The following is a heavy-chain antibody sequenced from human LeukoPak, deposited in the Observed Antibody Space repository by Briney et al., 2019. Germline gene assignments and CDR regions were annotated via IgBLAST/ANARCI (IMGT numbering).Heavy chain of an antibody. Sequence: TSETLSLTCTVSGGSISSGGYYWSWIRQHPGKGLEWIGYIYYSGSTNYNPSLKSRVTISIDTSKNQFSLKLTSVTAADTAVYYCAAGTPALELWGQGTLVTVSS. V-gene: IGHV4-61*08. J-gene: IGHJ4*02. D-gene: IGHD2-15*01. CDR1: GGSISSGGYY. CDR2: IYYSGST. CDR3: AAGTPALEL.